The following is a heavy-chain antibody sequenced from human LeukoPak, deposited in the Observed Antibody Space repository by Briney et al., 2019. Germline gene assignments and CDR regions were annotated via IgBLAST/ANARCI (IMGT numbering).Heavy chain of an antibody. D-gene: IGHD2-21*01. J-gene: IGHJ6*03. Sequence: PSETLSLTCTVSGGSISSGSYYWGWIRQPPGKGLESIGYIYYNGHTNYNPSLKSRVTISVDTSKNQFTLKLSSVTAADTAVYYCATILPVNYYMDVWGKGTTVTVSS. CDR2: IYYNGHT. CDR3: ATILPVNYYMDV. V-gene: IGHV4-61*01. CDR1: GGSISSGSYY.